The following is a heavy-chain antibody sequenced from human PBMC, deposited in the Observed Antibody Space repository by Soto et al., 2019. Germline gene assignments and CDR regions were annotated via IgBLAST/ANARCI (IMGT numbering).Heavy chain of an antibody. V-gene: IGHV3-30*18. Sequence: QVQLVESGGGVVQPGRSLRLSCAASGFTFGSYGMHWVRQAPGKGLEWVAVISYDGSNKYYADSVKGRFTISRDNSKNTLYLQMNSLRAEDTAVYYCAKLSYGVATEHFDYWGQGTLVTVSS. CDR2: ISYDGSNK. CDR3: AKLSYGVATEHFDY. CDR1: GFTFGSYG. J-gene: IGHJ4*02. D-gene: IGHD3-3*01.